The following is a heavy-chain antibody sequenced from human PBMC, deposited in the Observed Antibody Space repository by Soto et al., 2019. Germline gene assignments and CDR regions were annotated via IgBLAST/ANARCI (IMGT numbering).Heavy chain of an antibody. CDR1: GFIFSNYV. D-gene: IGHD1-26*01. CDR2: ISASGGTS. J-gene: IGHJ4*02. Sequence: EVQLVDSGGGLVQPGGSLRLSCAASGFIFSNYVMSWVRQSPGKGLEWVSSISASGGTSYYADSVKDRFTISRDNSKNTLYLQMNRLRAEDTAIYYCAKRPRALLTFDYWGQGTLVTVSS. V-gene: IGHV3-23*04. CDR3: AKRPRALLTFDY.